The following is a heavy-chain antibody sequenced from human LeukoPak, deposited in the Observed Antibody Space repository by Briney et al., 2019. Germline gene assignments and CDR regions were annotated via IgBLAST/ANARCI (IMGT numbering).Heavy chain of an antibody. CDR3: ARDFYDSRGDAFDI. CDR1: GGSISSHS. CDR2: IFYSGST. D-gene: IGHD3-22*01. Sequence: SETLSFTCTVSGGSISSHSWSWIRQPPGKGLEWIGYIFYSGSTNYNPSLKSRVTISVDTSKNQFSLKLSSVNAADTAVYYCARDFYDSRGDAFDIWGQGTIVTVSS. V-gene: IGHV4-59*11. J-gene: IGHJ3*02.